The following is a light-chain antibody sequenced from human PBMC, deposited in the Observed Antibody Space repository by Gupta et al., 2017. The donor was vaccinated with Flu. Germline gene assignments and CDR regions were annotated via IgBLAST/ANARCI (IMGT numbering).Light chain of an antibody. V-gene: IGKV4-1*01. CDR1: QSVLSSATNKNY. J-gene: IGKJ4*02. CDR3: QQDHRCPCT. Sequence: DIVMNKSPGSLAVSLGERDTINCKSSQSVLSSATNKNYLAWFQQKPGQPPKLLIFWASTRESGVPYRFSGSGSGTDFTLTISSLQADDFAVYYCQQDHRCPCTFGRGTKVDIK. CDR2: WAS.